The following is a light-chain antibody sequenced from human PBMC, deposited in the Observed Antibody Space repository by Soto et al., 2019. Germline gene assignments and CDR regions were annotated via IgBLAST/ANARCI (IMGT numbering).Light chain of an antibody. CDR1: QSVGRY. J-gene: IGKJ4*01. CDR2: DAS. Sequence: EIVLTQSPATLSLSPGEGATLSCRASQSVGRYLAWYQQKPGQAPRLLIYDASKRATGIAARFSGSGFGTDFTLTISSLEPEDFAVYYCQQRSDWPSTFGGGTKVQIK. V-gene: IGKV3-11*01. CDR3: QQRSDWPST.